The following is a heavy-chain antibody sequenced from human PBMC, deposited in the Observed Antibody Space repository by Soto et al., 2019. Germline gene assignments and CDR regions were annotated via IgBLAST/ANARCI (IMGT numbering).Heavy chain of an antibody. D-gene: IGHD6-19*01. CDR1: GFTFSSYG. CDR2: ISYDGSNK. V-gene: IGHV3-30*18. Sequence: QVQLVESGGGVVQPGRSLRLSCAASGFTFSSYGMYWVRQAPGKGLEWVAVISYDGSNKYYADSVKGRFTISRDNSKNTLYLQMNSLRAEDTAVYYCAKDRKAVAAASGAFDIWGQGTMVTVSS. J-gene: IGHJ3*02. CDR3: AKDRKAVAAASGAFDI.